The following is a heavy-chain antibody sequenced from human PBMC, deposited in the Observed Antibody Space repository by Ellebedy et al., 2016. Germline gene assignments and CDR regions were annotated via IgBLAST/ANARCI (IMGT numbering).Heavy chain of an antibody. V-gene: IGHV3-48*04. CDR2: ISSSSSTI. J-gene: IGHJ3*02. CDR1: GFTFSTYS. CDR3: ARENYGAGFDI. D-gene: IGHD1-7*01. Sequence: GESLKISCAASGFTFSTYSMNWVRQAPGKGLEWVSYISSSSSTIYYADSVKGRFTISRDNAKNSLFLQMNSLRGEDTAVYYCARENYGAGFDIWGQGTMVTVSS.